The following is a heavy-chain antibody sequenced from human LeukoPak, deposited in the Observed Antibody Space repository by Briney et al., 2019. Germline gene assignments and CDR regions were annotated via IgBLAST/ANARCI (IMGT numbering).Heavy chain of an antibody. Sequence: GGSLRLSCAASGFTFSSYWMHWVRQAPGKGLVWVSRINSDGSSTSYADSVKGRFTISRDNAKSTLYLQMNSLRAEDTAVYYCARGSTEGPFDIWGQGTMVTVSS. CDR3: ARGSTEGPFDI. CDR1: GFTFSSYW. J-gene: IGHJ3*02. V-gene: IGHV3-74*01. CDR2: INSDGSST. D-gene: IGHD4-17*01.